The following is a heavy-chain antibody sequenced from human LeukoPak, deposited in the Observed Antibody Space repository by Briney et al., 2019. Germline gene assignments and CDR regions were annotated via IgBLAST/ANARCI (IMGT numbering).Heavy chain of an antibody. D-gene: IGHD1-14*01. Sequence: GGSLRLSCAASGFTFRFYAMSWVRQAPGKGLEWVSIIYDDAYYADSVKGRFTISRDSSKNTVYLQMNSLRAEDTALYYCARDHRDYYMDVWGKGTTVTVSS. J-gene: IGHJ6*03. CDR3: ARDHRDYYMDV. V-gene: IGHV3-23*03. CDR2: IYDDA. CDR1: GFTFRFYA.